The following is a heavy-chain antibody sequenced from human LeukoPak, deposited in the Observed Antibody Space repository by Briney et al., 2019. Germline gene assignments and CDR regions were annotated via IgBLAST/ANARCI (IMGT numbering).Heavy chain of an antibody. V-gene: IGHV4-31*03. CDR2: IYYSGSS. D-gene: IGHD5-24*01. Sequence: PSETLSLTCTVSGGSINNGGYYWSWIRRHPGKGLEWIGYIYYSGSSYYNPSLRSRVTISVDTSKNHFSLKLSSVTAANTAAYYCARNRDGYNSFDYWGQGTLVTVSS. J-gene: IGHJ4*02. CDR3: ARNRDGYNSFDY. CDR1: GGSINNGGYY.